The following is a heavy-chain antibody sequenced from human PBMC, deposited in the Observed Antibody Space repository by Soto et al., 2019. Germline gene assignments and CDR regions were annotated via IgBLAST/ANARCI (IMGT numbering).Heavy chain of an antibody. Sequence: EVQLVESGGGLVQPGGSLRLSCAASGFTFSSYSMNWVRQAPGKGLEWVSYISSSSSTIYYADSVKGRFTISRDNAKNSLYLQMNSLRDGDTAVYYCATDTVTPLVDVWGQGTTVTVSS. CDR3: ATDTVTPLVDV. J-gene: IGHJ6*02. D-gene: IGHD4-4*01. CDR1: GFTFSSYS. CDR2: ISSSSSTI. V-gene: IGHV3-48*02.